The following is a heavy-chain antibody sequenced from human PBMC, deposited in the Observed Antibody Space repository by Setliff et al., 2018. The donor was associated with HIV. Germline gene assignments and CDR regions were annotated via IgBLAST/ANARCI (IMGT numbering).Heavy chain of an antibody. CDR2: INHSGST. J-gene: IGHJ3*02. Sequence: PSETLSLTCTVSGGSIRSHYWSWIRQPPGKGLEWIGEINHSGSTSYNPSLKSRVIISVDTSKNQFSLSLRSVTAADTAFYYCARASVGVTGLYAFDIWGQGTMVTVSS. CDR3: ARASVGVTGLYAFDI. D-gene: IGHD1-26*01. V-gene: IGHV4-34*01. CDR1: GGSIRSHY.